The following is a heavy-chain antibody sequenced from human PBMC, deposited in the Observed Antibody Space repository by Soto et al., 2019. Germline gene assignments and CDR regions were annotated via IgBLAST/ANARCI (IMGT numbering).Heavy chain of an antibody. Sequence: ASVKVSCKASGNTLTGYFLHWVRQARGQGLEWLGWLNSNSGGTKIAQKFQGRLAMTRDTSITTAYMELSRLTSDDTAVYYCARDGSGYSGYDGTEYYYYYYGMDVWGQGTTVTVSS. CDR2: LNSNSGGT. CDR1: GNTLTGYF. V-gene: IGHV1-2*02. CDR3: ARDGSGYSGYDGTEYYYYYYGMDV. D-gene: IGHD5-12*01. J-gene: IGHJ6*02.